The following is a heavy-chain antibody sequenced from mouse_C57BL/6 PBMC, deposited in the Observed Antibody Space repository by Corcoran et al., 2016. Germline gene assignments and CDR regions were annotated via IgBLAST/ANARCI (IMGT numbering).Heavy chain of an antibody. CDR1: GYSITSGYY. CDR3: ARDGTWAWFAY. CDR2: ISYDGSN. J-gene: IGHJ3*01. Sequence: DVQLQESGPGLVKPSQSLSLTCSVTGYSITSGYYWNWIRQFPGNKLEWMGYISYDGSNNYNPSLKNRISITRDTSKNQFFLKLNSVTTEDTATYYCARDGTWAWFAYWGQGTLVTVSA. V-gene: IGHV3-6*01. D-gene: IGHD4-1*01.